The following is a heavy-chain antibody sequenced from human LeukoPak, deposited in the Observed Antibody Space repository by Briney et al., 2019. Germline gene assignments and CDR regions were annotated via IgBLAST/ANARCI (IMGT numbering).Heavy chain of an antibody. CDR1: GFTFIDYT. V-gene: IGHV3-21*01. CDR3: ATNLFCASASCL. CDR2: IGTAGNYI. D-gene: IGHD2-2*01. J-gene: IGHJ4*02. Sequence: GGSLRLSCAASGFTFIDYTMNWVRQAPGKGLEWLSSIGTAGNYIFYADSVQGGFTISRDNANDSLYLEMKSLRVGDTATYYCATNLFCASASCLWGQGTLVTVSS.